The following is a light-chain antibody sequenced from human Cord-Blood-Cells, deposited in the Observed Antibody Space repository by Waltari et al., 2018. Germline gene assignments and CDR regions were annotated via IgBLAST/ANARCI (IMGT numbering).Light chain of an antibody. CDR3: QQYGSSLFT. CDR2: DAS. Sequence: EIVLTPSPATLSWSPGARATLSCGASQSVSSSYLAWYQQKPGLAPRLLIYDASSRATGIPDRFSGSGSGTDFTLTISRLEPEDFAVYYCQQYGSSLFTFGPGTKVDIK. J-gene: IGKJ3*01. V-gene: IGKV3D-20*01. CDR1: QSVSSSY.